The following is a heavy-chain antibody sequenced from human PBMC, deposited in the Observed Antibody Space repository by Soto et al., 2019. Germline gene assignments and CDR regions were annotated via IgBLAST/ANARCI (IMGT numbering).Heavy chain of an antibody. V-gene: IGHV4-59*12. CDR2: IYYSGST. J-gene: IGHJ3*02. CDR1: GGSISSYY. CDR3: ARDRGYCSGGSCYFLLVDAFDI. D-gene: IGHD2-15*01. Sequence: SETLSLTCTVSGGSISSYYWSWIRQPPGKGLEWIGYIYYSGSTNYNPSLKSRVTISVDTSKNQFSLRAEDTAVYYCARDRGYCSGGSCYFLLVDAFDIWGQGTMVTVSS.